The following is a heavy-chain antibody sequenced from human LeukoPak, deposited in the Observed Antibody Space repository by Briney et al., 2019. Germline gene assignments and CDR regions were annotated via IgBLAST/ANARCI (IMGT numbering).Heavy chain of an antibody. V-gene: IGHV1-2*02. D-gene: IGHD5-18*01. J-gene: IGHJ6*03. Sequence: ASVRVSCKASGYTFTGYYMHWVRQAPGQGLEWMGWINPNSGGTNYAQKFQGRVTMTRDTSISTAYMELSRLRSDDTAVYYCARSQYSYGFRDYYYYMDVRGKGTTVTVSS. CDR1: GYTFTGYY. CDR2: INPNSGGT. CDR3: ARSQYSYGFRDYYYYMDV.